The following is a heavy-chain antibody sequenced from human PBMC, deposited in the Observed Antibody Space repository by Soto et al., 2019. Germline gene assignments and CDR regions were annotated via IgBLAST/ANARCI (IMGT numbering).Heavy chain of an antibody. J-gene: IGHJ4*02. V-gene: IGHV1-2*02. CDR1: GYTFTDYY. Sequence: QVQLVQPGAEVKKPGASVKVSCKASGYTFTDYYMHWVRQAPGQGLEWMGWINPNSGATHYAQNFQGRISMTRDTSISTAYMEVSSLRFDDTAGFYCAREAAAFDYWGQGTLVTVSS. CDR2: INPNSGAT. D-gene: IGHD2-2*01. CDR3: AREAAAFDY.